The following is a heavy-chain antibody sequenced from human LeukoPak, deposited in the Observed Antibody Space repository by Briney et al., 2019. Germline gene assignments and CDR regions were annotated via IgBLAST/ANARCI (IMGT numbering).Heavy chain of an antibody. CDR3: ASSGNYRFDY. CDR2: ITASGTAM. J-gene: IGHJ4*02. CDR1: GFAFRSYS. Sequence: GGSVRLSCAASGFAFRSYSMNWVRQAPGKGLEWVSHITASGTAMFYADSVKGRFTISRDNAKNSLYLQMNSLRDEDTAVYYCASSGNYRFDYWGQGTLVTVSS. V-gene: IGHV3-48*02. D-gene: IGHD1-26*01.